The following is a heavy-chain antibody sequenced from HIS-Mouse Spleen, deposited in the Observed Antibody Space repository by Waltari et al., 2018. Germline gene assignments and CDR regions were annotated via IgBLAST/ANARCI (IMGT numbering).Heavy chain of an antibody. D-gene: IGHD4-4*01. V-gene: IGHV4-34*01. CDR1: GGSFSGYY. CDR2: INHSGST. Sequence: QVQLQQWGAGLLKPSETLSLTCAVYGGSFSGYYWSWIRQPPGKGLEWIGEINHSGSTNYNPSLKSRVTISVDTSNNQFSLKLSSVTAADTAVYYCARDYSNYLYYFDYWGQGTLVTVSS. J-gene: IGHJ4*02. CDR3: ARDYSNYLYYFDY.